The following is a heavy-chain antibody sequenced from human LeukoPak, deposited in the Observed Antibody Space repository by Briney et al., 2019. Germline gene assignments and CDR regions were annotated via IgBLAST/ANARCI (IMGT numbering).Heavy chain of an antibody. CDR3: ARIVWMNYDISKIGGHYFDY. J-gene: IGHJ4*02. D-gene: IGHD3-9*01. CDR1: GYIFSAYY. V-gene: IGHV1-2*02. Sequence: ASVKVSCQAPGYIFSAYYMHWVRPAPGQGLEWMGWINPNSGGTNYAQKFQGRVTMTRDTSISTAYMELSRLRSDDTAVYYCARIVWMNYDISKIGGHYFDYWGQGTLVTVSS. CDR2: INPNSGGT.